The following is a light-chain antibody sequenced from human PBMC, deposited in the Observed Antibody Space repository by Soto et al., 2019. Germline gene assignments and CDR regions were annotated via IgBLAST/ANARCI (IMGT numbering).Light chain of an antibody. V-gene: IGKV1-5*01. CDR3: QQYNSYSPWT. CDR2: DAS. Sequence: DIRMTLYPSALSASLGDRFTITCRASPSISSGLAWYQQKPGKAPKVLIYDASSLQSGVPSRFSGSGSGTEFTLTISCLQPEDFAIYYCQQYNSYSPWTFGHGTKVDIK. CDR1: PSISSG. J-gene: IGKJ1*01.